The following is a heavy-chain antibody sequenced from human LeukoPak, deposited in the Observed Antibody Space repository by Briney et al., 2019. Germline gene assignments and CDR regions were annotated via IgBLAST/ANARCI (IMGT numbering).Heavy chain of an antibody. Sequence: PGGSLRLSCAASGFTFSSYWMSWVRQAPGKGLEWVSVIYSGGSTYYADSVKGRFTISRDNSKNTLYLQMNSLRAEDTAVYYCAMSGYYTGFDYWGQGTLVTVSS. CDR3: AMSGYYTGFDY. V-gene: IGHV3-53*01. D-gene: IGHD3-3*01. CDR1: GFTFSSYW. J-gene: IGHJ4*02. CDR2: IYSGGST.